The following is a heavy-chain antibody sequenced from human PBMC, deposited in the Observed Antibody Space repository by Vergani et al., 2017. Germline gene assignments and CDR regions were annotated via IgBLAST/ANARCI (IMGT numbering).Heavy chain of an antibody. J-gene: IGHJ1*01. CDR1: GGSISSYY. V-gene: IGHV4-4*07. Sequence: QVQLQESGPGLVKPSETLSLTCTVSGGSISSYYWSWIRQPAGKGLEWIGRIYTSGSTNYNPSLKSRVTMSVDTSKNQFSLRLSSVTAADTAVYYCARAYCSSTSCYLYFQHWGQGTLVTVSS. CDR2: IYTSGST. D-gene: IGHD2-2*01. CDR3: ARAYCSSTSCYLYFQH.